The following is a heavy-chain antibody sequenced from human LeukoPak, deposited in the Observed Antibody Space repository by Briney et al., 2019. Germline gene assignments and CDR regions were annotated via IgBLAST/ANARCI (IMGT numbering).Heavy chain of an antibody. CDR3: ARRTDCSSTSCFNWFDP. D-gene: IGHD2-2*01. J-gene: IGHJ5*02. CDR1: GGSISSSSYY. Sequence: PSETLSLTCTVSGGSISSSSYYWGWIRQPPGKGLEWIGSIYYSESTYYNPSLKSRVTISVDTSKNQFSLKLSSVTAADTAVYYCARRTDCSSTSCFNWFDPWGQGTLVTVSS. CDR2: IYYSEST. V-gene: IGHV4-39*01.